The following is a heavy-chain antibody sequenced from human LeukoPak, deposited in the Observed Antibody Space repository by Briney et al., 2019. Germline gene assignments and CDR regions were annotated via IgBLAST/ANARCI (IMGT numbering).Heavy chain of an antibody. D-gene: IGHD5-24*01. Sequence: GGSLRLSCAASGFTLSSYSMNWVRQAPGKGLEWVSAISSNDGTTYYADSVKGRFTISRDNSKNTMYLQMNSLRAEDTAEYYCAKPVEMATISVAFDVWGQGTMVTVSS. J-gene: IGHJ3*01. CDR1: GFTLSSYS. CDR3: AKPVEMATISVAFDV. V-gene: IGHV3-23*01. CDR2: ISSNDGTT.